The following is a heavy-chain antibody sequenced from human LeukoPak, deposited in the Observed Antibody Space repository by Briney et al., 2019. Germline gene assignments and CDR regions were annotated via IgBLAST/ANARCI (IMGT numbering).Heavy chain of an antibody. J-gene: IGHJ4*02. CDR2: IRRKGDSYTT. D-gene: IGHD1-26*01. Sequence: PGGSLRLSCVASGFTFSDHYMEWVRQAPGKGLEWVGRIRRKGDSYTTENAASVKGRFTITRDDSKNSLYLQMNSLKTEDTAVYYCARVKVGTTGLDYWGQGTLVTVSS. CDR3: ARVKVGTTGLDY. CDR1: GFTFSDHY. V-gene: IGHV3-72*01.